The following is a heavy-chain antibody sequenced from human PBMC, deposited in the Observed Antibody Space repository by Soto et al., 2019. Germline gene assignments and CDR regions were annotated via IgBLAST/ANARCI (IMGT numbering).Heavy chain of an antibody. D-gene: IGHD3-22*01. V-gene: IGHV4-31*02. CDR1: GGSISSGGYY. CDR2: IYYSGST. Sequence: PSETLSLTCTVPGGSISSGGYYWSWIRQHPGKGLEWIGYIYYSGSTYYNPSLKSRVTILVDTSKNQFSLKLSSVTAADTAVYYCARGYYYDSSGYYAFDIWGQGTMVT. CDR3: ARGYYYDSSGYYAFDI. J-gene: IGHJ3*02.